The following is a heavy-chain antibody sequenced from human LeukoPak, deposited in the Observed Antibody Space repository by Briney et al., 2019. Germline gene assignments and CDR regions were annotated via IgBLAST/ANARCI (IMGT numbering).Heavy chain of an antibody. V-gene: IGHV3-23*01. D-gene: IGHD6-13*01. CDR1: GFTFSSYA. J-gene: IGHJ4*02. CDR2: TSGSGGST. Sequence: PGGSLRLSCAASGFTFSSYAMSWVRQAPGKGLEWVSATSGSGGSTYYADSVKGRFTISRDNSKNTLYLQMNSLRAEDTAVYYCAFRIAAAGTYDYWGQGTLVTVSS. CDR3: AFRIAAAGTYDY.